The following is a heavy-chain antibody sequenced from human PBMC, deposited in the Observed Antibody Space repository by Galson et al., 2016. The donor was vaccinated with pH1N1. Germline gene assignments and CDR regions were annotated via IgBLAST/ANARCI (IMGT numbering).Heavy chain of an antibody. CDR1: GGTFGSYG. CDR3: AREDYYDTDLSDWYFDL. CDR2: IIPIFKTT. D-gene: IGHD3-22*01. V-gene: IGHV1-69*13. Sequence: SVKVSCKASGGTFGSYGINWVRQAPGQGLEWMGGIIPIFKTTKYEQNFQGRVTITAGESTTTAYMELSSLRSEDTAVYYCAREDYYDTDLSDWYFDLWGRGTLLTVSS. J-gene: IGHJ2*01.